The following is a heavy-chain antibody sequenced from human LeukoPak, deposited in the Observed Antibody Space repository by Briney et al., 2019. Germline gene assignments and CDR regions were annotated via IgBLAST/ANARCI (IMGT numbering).Heavy chain of an antibody. CDR1: GDSVSSNSAA. V-gene: IGHV6-1*01. J-gene: IGHJ4*02. D-gene: IGHD6-13*01. CDR2: TYYRSKWYN. Sequence: SQTLSLTCAISGDSVSSNSAAWNWIRQSPSRGLEWLGRTYYRSKWYNDYAVSVNSRITINPDTSKNQFSLQLNSVTPEDTAAYYCARGAAAAGYFDYWGQGTLVTVSS. CDR3: ARGAAAAGYFDY.